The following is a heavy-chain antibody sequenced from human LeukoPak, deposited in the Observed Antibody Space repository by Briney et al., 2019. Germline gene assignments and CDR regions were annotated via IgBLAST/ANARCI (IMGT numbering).Heavy chain of an antibody. Sequence: SETLSLTCTVSGGSISSYYWSWIRQPAGKGLEWIGRIYTSGSTNYNPSLKSRVTMSVDTSKNQFSLKLSSVTAADTAVYYCASHKIYGSGSYIDYWGQGTLVTVSS. V-gene: IGHV4-4*07. J-gene: IGHJ4*02. CDR1: GGSISSYY. D-gene: IGHD3-10*01. CDR3: ASHKIYGSGSYIDY. CDR2: IYTSGST.